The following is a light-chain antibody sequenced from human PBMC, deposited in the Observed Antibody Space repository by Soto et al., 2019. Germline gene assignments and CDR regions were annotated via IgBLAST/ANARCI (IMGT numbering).Light chain of an antibody. J-gene: IGKJ1*01. CDR1: QSLSGN. CDR3: QQYNDWPRT. V-gene: IGKV3-15*01. Sequence: EIVMTQSPATLSVSPEERATLSCRATQSLSGNLAWYQQKPGQAPRLLIYGASVRATGIPARFSGSGSGTEFTLTISSLLSEDFAVYYCQQYNDWPRTFGQGTKV. CDR2: GAS.